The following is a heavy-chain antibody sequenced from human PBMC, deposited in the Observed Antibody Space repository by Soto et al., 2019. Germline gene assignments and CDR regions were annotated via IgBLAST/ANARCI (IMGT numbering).Heavy chain of an antibody. CDR3: ARELNTVTTRDAFDI. V-gene: IGHV3-33*01. CDR1: GFTFSSYG. Sequence: GESLKISCAASGFTFSSYGMHWVRQAPGKGLEWVAVIWYDGNNKYFADSVKGRFSISRDNSKNTLYLEMNSLRAEDTAVYYCARELNTVTTRDAFDIWGQGTMVTVS. D-gene: IGHD4-17*01. J-gene: IGHJ3*02. CDR2: IWYDGNNK.